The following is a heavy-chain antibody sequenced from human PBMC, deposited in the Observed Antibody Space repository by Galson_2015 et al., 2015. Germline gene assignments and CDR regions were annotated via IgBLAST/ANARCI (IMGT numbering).Heavy chain of an antibody. CDR2: IYSDGSL. CDR3: ARAPLRDYGDYLDY. CDR1: GFTVATHY. D-gene: IGHD4-17*01. V-gene: IGHV3-53*01. J-gene: IGHJ4*02. Sequence: SLRLSCAASGFTVATHYMSWVRQAPGKGLEWVSVIYSDGSLFYGDSVTGRFAISRDSSKNALYLQMNSLRAEDTAVYYCARAPLRDYGDYLDYWGQGALVTVSS.